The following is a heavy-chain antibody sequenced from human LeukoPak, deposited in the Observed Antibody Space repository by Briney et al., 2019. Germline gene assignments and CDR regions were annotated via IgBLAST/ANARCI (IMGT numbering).Heavy chain of an antibody. CDR2: ISNSDSST. V-gene: IGHV3-23*01. CDR1: AFTFSNYA. J-gene: IGHJ4*02. CDR3: AKATGYLL. D-gene: IGHD1-14*01. Sequence: GGSLRLSCAASAFTFSNYAMSWVRQAPGKGLEWVSTISNSDSSTYYADSVKGRFTISRGNSENTLNLQMNSLRAADTAVYYCAKATGYLLWGQGTLVIVSS.